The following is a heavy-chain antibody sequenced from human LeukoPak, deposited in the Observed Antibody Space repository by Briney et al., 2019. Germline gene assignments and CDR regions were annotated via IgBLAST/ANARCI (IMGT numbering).Heavy chain of an antibody. Sequence: EGSLRLSCAASGFTFSSNWMSWVRQAPGKGLEWVANIKQDGSEKYYVDSVKGRFTISRDNAKNSLYLQMNSLRAEDTAVYYCAKIGYSSGWYYFDYWGQGTLVTVSS. D-gene: IGHD6-19*01. V-gene: IGHV3-7*01. CDR3: AKIGYSSGWYYFDY. J-gene: IGHJ4*02. CDR2: IKQDGSEK. CDR1: GFTFSSNW.